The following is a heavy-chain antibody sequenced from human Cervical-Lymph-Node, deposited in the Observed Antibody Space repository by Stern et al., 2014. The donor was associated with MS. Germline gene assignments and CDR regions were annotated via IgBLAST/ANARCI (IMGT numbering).Heavy chain of an antibody. CDR1: WFTVSRDY. J-gene: IGHJ4*02. Sequence: ELQLEESGGGVIQPGGSLRLSCTASWFTVSRDYMTWVRQAPGKGLEWVSLITNVGSTFYTDSVKGRLTISRDDSKNTVYLHMTSLRAEDTAMYYCARDTSSPERSDWWGQGTLVTVSS. CDR3: ARDTSSPERSDW. V-gene: IGHV3-53*01. CDR2: ITNVGST. D-gene: IGHD1-1*01.